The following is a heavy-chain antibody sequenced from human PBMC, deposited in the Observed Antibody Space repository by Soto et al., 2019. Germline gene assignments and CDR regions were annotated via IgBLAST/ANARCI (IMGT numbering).Heavy chain of an antibody. CDR3: ARRLSGLYGMDV. CDR1: GFTFSYYT. CDR2: ISSSSNYI. J-gene: IGHJ6*02. Sequence: PGGSLRLSCEASGFTFSYYTMNWVRQAPGKGLEWVSSISSSSNYIYYADSVRGRFTVSRDNAKNSLYLQMDSLRVEDTAVYYCARRLSGLYGMDVWGQGTTVTVSS. V-gene: IGHV3-21*04. D-gene: IGHD5-12*01.